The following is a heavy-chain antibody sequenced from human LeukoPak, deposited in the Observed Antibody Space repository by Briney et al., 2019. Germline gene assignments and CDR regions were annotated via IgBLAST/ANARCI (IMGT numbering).Heavy chain of an antibody. CDR3: ARRAPAAIRGAYYFDY. Sequence: KPSETLSLTCTVSGGSISSYYWSWIRQPAGKGLEWIGRIYTSGSTNYNPSLKSRVTMSVDTSKNQFSLKLSSVTAADTAVYYCARRAPAAIRGAYYFDYWGQGTLVTVSS. CDR1: GGSISSYY. V-gene: IGHV4-4*07. D-gene: IGHD2-2*02. J-gene: IGHJ4*02. CDR2: IYTSGST.